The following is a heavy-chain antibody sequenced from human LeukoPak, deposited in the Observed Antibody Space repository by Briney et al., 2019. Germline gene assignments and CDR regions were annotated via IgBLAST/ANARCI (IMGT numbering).Heavy chain of an antibody. Sequence: ASVKVSRKASGYTFTSYDINWVRQATGQGLEWMGWMNPNSGNTGYAQKFQGRVTMTRNTSISTAYMELSSLRSEDTAVYYCAREIAARPYYYYYGMDVWGQGTTVTVSS. V-gene: IGHV1-8*01. J-gene: IGHJ6*02. CDR1: GYTFTSYD. CDR2: MNPNSGNT. CDR3: AREIAARPYYYYYGMDV. D-gene: IGHD6-6*01.